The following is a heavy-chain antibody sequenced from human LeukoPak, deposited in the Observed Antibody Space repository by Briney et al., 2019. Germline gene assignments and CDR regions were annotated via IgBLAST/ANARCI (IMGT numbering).Heavy chain of an antibody. D-gene: IGHD3-22*01. Sequence: GGSLRLSCAASGFTFDDYGMSWVRQAPGKGLEWVSGINWNGGSTGYADSVKGRFTISRDNAKNSLYLQMNSLRAEDTALYYCAREQYYYDSSGYPYFDYWGQGTLVTVSS. CDR1: GFTFDDYG. V-gene: IGHV3-20*04. J-gene: IGHJ4*02. CDR2: INWNGGST. CDR3: AREQYYYDSSGYPYFDY.